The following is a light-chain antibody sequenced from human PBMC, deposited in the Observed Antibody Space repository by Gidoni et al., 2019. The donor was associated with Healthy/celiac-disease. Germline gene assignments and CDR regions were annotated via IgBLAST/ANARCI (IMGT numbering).Light chain of an antibody. CDR1: QSISSY. CDR2: AAS. J-gene: IGKJ4*01. Sequence: DIQMTQSPSSLSASVGDSVTITCRPSQSISSYLNWYQQKPGKAPKLLIYAASSWQSGVPSRFSGSGSGTDFTLTISSLQPEDFAVYYCQQSYSTLLTFGRGTKVEIK. V-gene: IGKV1-39*01. CDR3: QQSYSTLLT.